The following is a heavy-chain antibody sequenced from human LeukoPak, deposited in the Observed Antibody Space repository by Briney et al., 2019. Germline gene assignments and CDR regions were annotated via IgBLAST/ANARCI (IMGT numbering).Heavy chain of an antibody. Sequence: SETLSLTCTVSGGSISSGGYYWSWIRQPPGKGLEWIGEINHSGSTNYNPSLKSRVTISVDTSKNQFSLKLSSVTAADTAVYYCARGEKRVVVVKPDFDYWGQGTLVTVSS. D-gene: IGHD3-22*01. CDR3: ARGEKRVVVVKPDFDY. CDR1: GGSISSGGYY. V-gene: IGHV4-39*07. CDR2: INHSGST. J-gene: IGHJ4*02.